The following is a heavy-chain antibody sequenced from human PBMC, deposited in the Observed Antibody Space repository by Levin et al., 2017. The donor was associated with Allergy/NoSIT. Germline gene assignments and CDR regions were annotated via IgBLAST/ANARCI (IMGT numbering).Heavy chain of an antibody. Sequence: SQTLSLTCSVSGDSISRGFYYWSWIRQPAGAGLEWIGRIYVTGSTTYSPSLKSRVTISLDSSKDQVSLKINSVTAADTAVYYCARDLEGFSGYKPYCYVDVWGKGTTVTVSS. D-gene: IGHD5-12*01. V-gene: IGHV4-61*02. CDR2: IYVTGST. CDR3: ARDLEGFSGYKPYCYVDV. CDR1: GDSISRGFYY. J-gene: IGHJ6*03.